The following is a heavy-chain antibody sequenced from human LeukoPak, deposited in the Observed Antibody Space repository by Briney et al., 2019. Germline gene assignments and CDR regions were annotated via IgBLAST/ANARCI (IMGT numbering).Heavy chain of an antibody. CDR1: GDSVSSNIAS. D-gene: IGHD1-1*01. J-gene: IGHJ3*02. CDR2: TYYRSKWYN. Sequence: SQTLSLTCAISGDSVSSNIASWNWIRQSPSRGLEWLGRTYYRSKWYNDYAVSVKSRITINPDTSKNQFSLQLNAVTPEDTAVYYCARVYNWNPAGAFDIWGQGTVVTVSS. CDR3: ARVYNWNPAGAFDI. V-gene: IGHV6-1*01.